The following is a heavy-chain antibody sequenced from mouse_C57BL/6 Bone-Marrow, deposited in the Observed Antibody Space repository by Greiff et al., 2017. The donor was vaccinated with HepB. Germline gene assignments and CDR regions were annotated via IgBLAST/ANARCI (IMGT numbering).Heavy chain of an antibody. V-gene: IGHV1-5*01. CDR2: IYPGNSDT. D-gene: IGHD1-1*01. J-gene: IGHJ1*03. Sequence: VQLQQSGTVLARPGASVKMSCKTSGYTFTSYWMHWVKQRPGQGLEWIGAIYPGNSDTSYNQKFKGKAKLTAVTSASTAYMELSSLTNEDSAVYYCRGSYDYGSSHWYFDVWGTVTTVTVSS. CDR1: GYTFTSYW. CDR3: RGSYDYGSSHWYFDV.